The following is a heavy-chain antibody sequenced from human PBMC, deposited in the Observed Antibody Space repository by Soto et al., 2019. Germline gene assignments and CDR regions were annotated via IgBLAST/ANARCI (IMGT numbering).Heavy chain of an antibody. Sequence: QVQLVQSGAEVKKPGASVKVSCKASGYTFTSYGISWVRQAPGQGLEWMGWISAYNGNTNYAQKLQGRATMTTDTSPSTAYTELRSLSSDDRAVYYCARDQAMDRFDYWGQGTLVTVSS. V-gene: IGHV1-18*01. CDR3: ARDQAMDRFDY. CDR1: GYTFTSYG. CDR2: ISAYNGNT. D-gene: IGHD5-18*01. J-gene: IGHJ4*02.